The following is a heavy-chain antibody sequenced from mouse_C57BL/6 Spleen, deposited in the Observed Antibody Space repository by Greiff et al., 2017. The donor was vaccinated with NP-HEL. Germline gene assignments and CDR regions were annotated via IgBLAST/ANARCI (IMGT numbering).Heavy chain of an antibody. Sequence: QVQLQQSGAELVKPGASVKISCKASGYAFSSYWMNWVKQRPGKGLEWIGQIYPGDGDTNYNGKFKGKATLTADKSSSTAYMQLSSLTSEDSAVYFCARPTIVTTAPWFAYWGQGTLVTVSA. J-gene: IGHJ3*01. CDR3: ARPTIVTTAPWFAY. CDR1: GYAFSSYW. CDR2: IYPGDGDT. D-gene: IGHD2-5*01. V-gene: IGHV1-80*01.